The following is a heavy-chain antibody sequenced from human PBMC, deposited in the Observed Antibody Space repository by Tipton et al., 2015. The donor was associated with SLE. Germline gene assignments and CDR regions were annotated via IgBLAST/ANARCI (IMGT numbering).Heavy chain of an antibody. V-gene: IGHV3-64D*06. CDR2: ISSNGGST. CDR1: GFTFSSYA. J-gene: IGHJ6*02. CDR3: AREMTGIVGATDYYGMDV. Sequence: GSLRLSCSASGFTFSSYAMHWVRQAPGKGLEYVSAISSNGGSTYYADSVKGRFTISRDNSKNTLYLQMSSLRAEDTAVYYCAREMTGIVGATDYYGMDVWGQGTTVTVSS. D-gene: IGHD1-26*01.